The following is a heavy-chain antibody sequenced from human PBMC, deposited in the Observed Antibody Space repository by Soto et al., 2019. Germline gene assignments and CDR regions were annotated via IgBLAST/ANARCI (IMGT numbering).Heavy chain of an antibody. D-gene: IGHD4-4*01. CDR2: TRNKANSYTT. V-gene: IGHV3-72*01. Sequence: EVQLVESGGGLVQPGGSLRLSCAASGFTFSDHYMDWVRQAPGKGLEWVGRTRNKANSYTTEYAASVKGRFTISKDHSKTSLYLQMNSLKTEDTALYYCARVNSNYVWGDSFDPWGQGTLVTVSS. CDR1: GFTFSDHY. J-gene: IGHJ5*02. CDR3: ARVNSNYVWGDSFDP.